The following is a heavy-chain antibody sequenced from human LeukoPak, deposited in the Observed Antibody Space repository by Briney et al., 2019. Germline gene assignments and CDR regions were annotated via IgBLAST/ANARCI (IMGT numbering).Heavy chain of an antibody. V-gene: IGHV1-3*01. J-gene: IGHJ6*03. D-gene: IGHD3-3*01. CDR1: GYTFTSYA. Sequence: ASVKVSCKASGYTFTSYAMHWVRQAPGQRLEWMGWINAGNGNTKYSQKFQGRVTITRDTSASTAYTELSSPRSEDTAVYYCARRPDRSLRFLERYYYYMDVWGKGTTVTVSS. CDR2: INAGNGNT. CDR3: ARRPDRSLRFLERYYYYMDV.